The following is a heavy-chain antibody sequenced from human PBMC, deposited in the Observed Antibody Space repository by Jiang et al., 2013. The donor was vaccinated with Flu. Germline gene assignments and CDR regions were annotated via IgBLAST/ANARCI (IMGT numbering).Heavy chain of an antibody. Sequence: SVKVSCKTSGGTFSTYAFSWVRQAPGQGLEWMGRIIPILAIPKYAQKFQGRVTITADRFTSTVYMELRGLRSEDSAVYFCAICPGDTAMDSFYYYGMDVWGQGTTITVSS. V-gene: IGHV1-69*04. CDR2: IIPILAIP. CDR3: AICPGDTAMDSFYYYGMDV. J-gene: IGHJ6*02. D-gene: IGHD5-18*01. CDR1: GGTFSTYA.